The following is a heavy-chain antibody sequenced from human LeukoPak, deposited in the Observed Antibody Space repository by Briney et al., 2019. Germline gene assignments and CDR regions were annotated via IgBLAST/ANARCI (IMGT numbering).Heavy chain of an antibody. D-gene: IGHD3-9*01. CDR2: ISVYNGNT. CDR3: ARDNDWLNGFDI. Sequence: ASVRLSCKASGYTFTSYDISWVRQAPGQGLEWMGLISVYNGNTNYAQNLQGRLTMTTDTSTSTAYMELRSLRSDDTAVYYCARDNDWLNGFDIWGQGTMVTVSS. CDR1: GYTFTSYD. J-gene: IGHJ3*02. V-gene: IGHV1-18*01.